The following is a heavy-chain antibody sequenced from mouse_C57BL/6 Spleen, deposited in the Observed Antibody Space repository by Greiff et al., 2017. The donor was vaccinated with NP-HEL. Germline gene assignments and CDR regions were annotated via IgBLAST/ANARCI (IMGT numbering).Heavy chain of an antibody. V-gene: IGHV1-55*01. CDR3: ASSYYYGSSYYYAMDY. J-gene: IGHJ4*01. D-gene: IGHD1-1*01. CDR2: IYPGSGST. Sequence: QVQLKESGAELVKPGASVKMSCKASGYTFTSYWITWVKQRPGQGLEWIGDIYPGSGSTNYNEKFKSKATLTVDTSSSTAYMQLSSLTSEDSAVYYCASSYYYGSSYYYAMDYWGQGTSVTVSS. CDR1: GYTFTSYW.